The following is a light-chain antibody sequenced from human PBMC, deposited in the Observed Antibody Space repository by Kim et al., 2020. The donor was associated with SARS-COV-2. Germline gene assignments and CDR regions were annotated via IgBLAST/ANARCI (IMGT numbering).Light chain of an antibody. CDR3: SSYTSSTTWV. J-gene: IGLJ3*02. V-gene: IGLV2-14*03. Sequence: QSALTQAASVSGSPGQSITISCTGTSSDIGDYNYVSWYQQCPGKAPKLLIYDVNKRPSGVSIRFSGSKSGNTASLTISRLRAEDEADYYCSSYTSSTTWVFGGGPQLTVL. CDR2: DVN. CDR1: SSDIGDYNY.